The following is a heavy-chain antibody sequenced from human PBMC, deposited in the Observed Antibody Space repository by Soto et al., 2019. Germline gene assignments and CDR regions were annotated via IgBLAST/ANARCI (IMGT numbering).Heavy chain of an antibody. CDR2: MNPNSGNT. V-gene: IGHV1-8*01. Sequence: QVQLVQSGAEVKKPGASVKVSCKASGYTFTNYDINWVRQATGQGLEWMGRMNPNSGNTGYAQKFQGRVTMTRDTSITTADMGLSSLRSEDTAVYYCARRPSIGWSWYFDLWGRGTLVTVSS. CDR1: GYTFTNYD. J-gene: IGHJ2*01. CDR3: ARRPSIGWSWYFDL. D-gene: IGHD6-19*01.